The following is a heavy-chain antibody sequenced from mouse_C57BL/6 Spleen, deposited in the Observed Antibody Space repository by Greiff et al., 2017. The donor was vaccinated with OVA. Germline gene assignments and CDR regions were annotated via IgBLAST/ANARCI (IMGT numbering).Heavy chain of an antibody. V-gene: IGHV10-3*01. D-gene: IGHD2-2*01. CDR2: IRSKSSNYAT. CDR1: GFTFNTYA. CDR3: VGDTYGYDDGGGFDY. J-gene: IGHJ2*01. Sequence: EVQLVESGGGLVQPKGSLKLSCAASGFTFNTYAMHWVRQAPGKGLEWVARIRSKSSNYATYYAVSVKDRFTISRDDSQSMLYLQMNNLKTEDTAMYYCVGDTYGYDDGGGFDYWGQGTTLTVSS.